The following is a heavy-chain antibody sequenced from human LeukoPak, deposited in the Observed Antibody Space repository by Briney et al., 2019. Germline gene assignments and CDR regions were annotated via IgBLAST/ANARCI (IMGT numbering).Heavy chain of an antibody. CDR3: ASSFYCGGDCYSPFDY. CDR2: IVVGSGNT. Sequence: GASVKVSCKASGFTFTSSAVQWVRQARGQRLEWIGWIVVGSGNTNYAQKFQGRVTITADKSTSTAYMELSSLRSEDTAVYYCASSFYCGGDCYSPFDYWGQGTLVTVSS. V-gene: IGHV1-58*01. J-gene: IGHJ4*02. D-gene: IGHD2-21*02. CDR1: GFTFTSSA.